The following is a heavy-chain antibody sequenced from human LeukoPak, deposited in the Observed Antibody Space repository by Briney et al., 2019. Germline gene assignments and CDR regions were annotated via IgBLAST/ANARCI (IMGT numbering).Heavy chain of an antibody. CDR3: ARGGRVITMVRDFYYYYGMDV. CDR1: GGSISGYY. J-gene: IGHJ6*02. CDR2: INHSGST. D-gene: IGHD3-10*01. V-gene: IGHV4-34*01. Sequence: SETLSLTCTVSGGSISGYYWSWIRQPPGKGLEWIGEINHSGSTNYNPSLKSRVTISVDTSKNQFSLKLSSVTAADTAVYYCARGGRVITMVRDFYYYYGMDVWGQGTTVTVSS.